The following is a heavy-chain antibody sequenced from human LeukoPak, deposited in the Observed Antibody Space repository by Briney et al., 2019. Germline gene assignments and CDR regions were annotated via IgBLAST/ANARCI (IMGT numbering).Heavy chain of an antibody. CDR1: GGSISSYY. CDR3: ARTYYYDSSGYYYPNWFDP. D-gene: IGHD3-22*01. CDR2: IYYSGST. J-gene: IGHJ5*02. Sequence: SETLSLTCTVSGGSISSYYWSWIRQPPGKGLEWIGYIYYSGSTNYNPSLKSRVTISVDASKNQFSLKLSSVTAADTAVYYCARTYYYDSSGYYYPNWFDPWGQGTLVTVSS. V-gene: IGHV4-59*01.